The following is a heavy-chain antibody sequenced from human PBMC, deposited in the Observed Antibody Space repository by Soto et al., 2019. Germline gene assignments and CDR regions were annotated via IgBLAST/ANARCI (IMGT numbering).Heavy chain of an antibody. Sequence: EVQLVESGGGLVQPGGSLRLSCAVSGFTFSNYWVHWVRQAPGKGLVWVSRIDGDGSTTNYADSVKGRFTSYRDNATDTVYVQMNSLKAEDTAVYYCARAPSSRIAVAGNHHMDVWGKGTTVTVSS. D-gene: IGHD6-19*01. CDR1: GFTFSNYW. V-gene: IGHV3-74*01. CDR3: ARAPSSRIAVAGNHHMDV. CDR2: IDGDGSTT. J-gene: IGHJ6*03.